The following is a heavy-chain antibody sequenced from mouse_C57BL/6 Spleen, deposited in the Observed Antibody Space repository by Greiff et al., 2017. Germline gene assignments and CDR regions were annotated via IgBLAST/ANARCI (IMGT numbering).Heavy chain of an antibody. J-gene: IGHJ4*01. CDR1: GFTFSDAW. V-gene: IGHV6-6*01. CDR3: TRRYYYGSSYRAMDY. D-gene: IGHD1-1*01. CDR2: IRNKANNHAT. Sequence: EVKLVESGGGLVQPGGSMKLSCAASGFTFSDAWMDWVRQSPEKGLEWVAEIRNKANNHATYYAESVKGRFTISRDDSKSSVYLQMNSLRAEDTGIYDCTRRYYYGSSYRAMDYWGQGTSVTVSS.